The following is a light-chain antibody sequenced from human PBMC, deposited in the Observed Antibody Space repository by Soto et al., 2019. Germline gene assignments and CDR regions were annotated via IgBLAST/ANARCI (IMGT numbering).Light chain of an antibody. V-gene: IGLV2-11*01. CDR2: EVS. CDR1: SSDVGGYNY. Sequence: QSALTQPRSVSGSPGQSVTISCTGTSSDVGGYNYVSWYQQHPGKAPKLMIYEVSNRPSGVSNRFSGSKSGSSASLAISGLQSDDEGDYYCAAWDDTLNALVFGPGTKVTVL. J-gene: IGLJ1*01. CDR3: AAWDDTLNALV.